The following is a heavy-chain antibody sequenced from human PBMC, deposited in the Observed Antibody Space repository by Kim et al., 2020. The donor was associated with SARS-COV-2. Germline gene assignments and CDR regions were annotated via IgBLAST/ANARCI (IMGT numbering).Heavy chain of an antibody. V-gene: IGHV1-18*01. CDR3: ARDPRKEQYYDYYYYYGMDV. D-gene: IGHD3-16*01. CDR1: GYTFTSYG. J-gene: IGHJ6*02. Sequence: ASVKVSCKASGYTFTSYGISWVRQAPGQGLEWMGWISAYNGNTNYAQKLQGRVTMTTDTSTSTAYMELRSLRSDDTAVYYCARDPRKEQYYDYYYYYGMDVWGQGTTVTVSS. CDR2: ISAYNGNT.